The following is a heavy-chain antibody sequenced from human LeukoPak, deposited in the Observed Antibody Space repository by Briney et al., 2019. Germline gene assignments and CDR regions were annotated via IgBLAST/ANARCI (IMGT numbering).Heavy chain of an antibody. CDR2: VYQSGGT. V-gene: IGHV4-38-2*02. CDR1: GYSISSGYY. Sequence: SETLSLTCTVSGYSISSGYYWAWIRQPPGKGLEWIGSVYQSGGTYFNPPLKSRVTISVDTAKNQFSLKLTSVTAADTAVYYCARAYSDATGYTWHFDYWGPGALVTVSS. J-gene: IGHJ4*02. D-gene: IGHD3-22*01. CDR3: ARAYSDATGYTWHFDY.